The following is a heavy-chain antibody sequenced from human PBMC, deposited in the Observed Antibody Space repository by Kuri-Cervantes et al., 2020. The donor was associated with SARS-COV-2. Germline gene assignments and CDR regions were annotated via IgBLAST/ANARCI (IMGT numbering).Heavy chain of an antibody. CDR3: ARDIGMATNRGLDY. CDR1: GFTFSSYA. V-gene: IGHV3-30-3*01. J-gene: IGHJ4*02. Sequence: GESLKISCAASGFTFSSYAMHWVRQAPGKGLEWVAVISYDGSNKYCADSVKGRFTISRDNSKNTLYLQMNSLRAEDTAVYYCARDIGMATNRGLDYWGQGTLVTVSS. D-gene: IGHD5-24*01. CDR2: ISYDGSNK.